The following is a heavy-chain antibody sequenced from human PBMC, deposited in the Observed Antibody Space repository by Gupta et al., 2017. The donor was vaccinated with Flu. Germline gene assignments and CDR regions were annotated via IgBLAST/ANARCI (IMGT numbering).Heavy chain of an antibody. V-gene: IGHV3-21*01. Sequence: EVQLVESGGGLVKPGGSLRLFCAASGLPFSSYSMNWVRQAPGKGLEWVSSISISRSYIYYADSVKGRFTISRDNAKNSLYLQMNSLRAEGTAVYYCARGGGNDRPPFDYWGQGTLVTVSS. D-gene: IGHD1-1*01. CDR1: GLPFSSYS. CDR2: ISISRSYI. J-gene: IGHJ4*02. CDR3: ARGGGNDRPPFDY.